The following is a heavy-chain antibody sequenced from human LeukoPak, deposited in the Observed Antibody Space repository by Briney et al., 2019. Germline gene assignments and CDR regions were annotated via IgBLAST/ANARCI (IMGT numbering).Heavy chain of an antibody. J-gene: IGHJ6*02. CDR1: GFTVSSNY. V-gene: IGHV3-53*04. CDR2: IYSGGST. D-gene: IGHD3-3*01. Sequence: GSLRLSCAASGFTVSSNYMSWVRQAPGKGLEWVSVIYSGGSTYYADSVKGRFTISRHNSKNTLYLQMNSLRAEDTAVYYCARDRITIFGVVKYYYGMDVWGQGTTVTVSS. CDR3: ARDRITIFGVVKYYYGMDV.